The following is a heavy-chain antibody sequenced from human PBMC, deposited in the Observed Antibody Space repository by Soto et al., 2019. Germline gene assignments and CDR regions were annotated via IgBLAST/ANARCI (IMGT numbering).Heavy chain of an antibody. J-gene: IGHJ1*01. CDR1: GASISSYY. CDR3: ARDGFDGTVVGEYFLP. D-gene: IGHD2-15*01. CDR2: IFYSGSSWST. Sequence: SETLSLTCSVSGASISSYYWSWIRQPPGKGLEWIGYIFYSGSSWSTNYNPSLKSRVTISVDTSKNQFSLKLSSVTAADTAVYYCARDGFDGTVVGEYFLPWGHGILVTVPP. V-gene: IGHV4-59*12.